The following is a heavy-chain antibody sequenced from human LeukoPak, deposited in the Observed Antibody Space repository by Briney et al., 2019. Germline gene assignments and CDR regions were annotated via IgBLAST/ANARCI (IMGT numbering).Heavy chain of an antibody. D-gene: IGHD3-10*01. CDR1: GFTFSSYA. J-gene: IGHJ5*02. Sequence: PGRSLRLSCAASGFTFSSYAMNWVRQAPGKGLEWVSTISGSGGTTYYADSVKGRFAISRDNSKNTLYLQMNSLRAEDTAVYYCAKDHRGYYGSGSYFWFDPWGQGTLVTVSS. V-gene: IGHV3-23*01. CDR3: AKDHRGYYGSGSYFWFDP. CDR2: ISGSGGTT.